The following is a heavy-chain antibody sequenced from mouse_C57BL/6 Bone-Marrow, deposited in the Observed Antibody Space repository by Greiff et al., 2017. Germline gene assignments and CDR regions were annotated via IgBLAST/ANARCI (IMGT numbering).Heavy chain of an antibody. J-gene: IGHJ3*01. Sequence: QVQLQQSGAELARPGASVKLSCKASGYTFTSYGISWVKQRTGQGLEWIGEINPRSGNTYYNEKFKGKATLTADKSSSTAYMELRSLTSEDSAVYFCARDYGSSAWFAYWGQGTLVTVSA. CDR3: ARDYGSSAWFAY. D-gene: IGHD1-1*01. V-gene: IGHV1-81*01. CDR1: GYTFTSYG. CDR2: INPRSGNT.